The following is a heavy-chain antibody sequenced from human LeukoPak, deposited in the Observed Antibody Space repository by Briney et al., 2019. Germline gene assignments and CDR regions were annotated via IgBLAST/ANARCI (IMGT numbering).Heavy chain of an antibody. CDR3: AGYSSGWYSFSDAFDI. D-gene: IGHD6-19*01. Sequence: GGSLRLSCAASGFTFSSYGMHWVRQAPGKGLVWVSRINSDGSSTSYADSVKGRFTISRDNAKNTLYLQMNSLRAEDTAVYYCAGYSSGWYSFSDAFDIWGQGTMVTVSS. V-gene: IGHV3-74*01. CDR2: INSDGSST. CDR1: GFTFSSYG. J-gene: IGHJ3*02.